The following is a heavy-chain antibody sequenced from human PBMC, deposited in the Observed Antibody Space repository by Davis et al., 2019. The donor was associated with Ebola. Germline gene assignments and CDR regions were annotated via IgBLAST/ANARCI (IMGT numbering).Heavy chain of an antibody. CDR1: GGSISSYY. Sequence: MPGGSLRLSCTVSGGSISSYYWSWIRQPPGKGLEWIGSIYYSGSAYYNSSLKSRVTISVDTSKNQFSLKLSSVTAADTAVYYCAISFYFDSSGYLDYWGQGTLVTVSS. D-gene: IGHD3-22*01. CDR2: IYYSGSA. V-gene: IGHV4-59*05. CDR3: AISFYFDSSGYLDY. J-gene: IGHJ4*02.